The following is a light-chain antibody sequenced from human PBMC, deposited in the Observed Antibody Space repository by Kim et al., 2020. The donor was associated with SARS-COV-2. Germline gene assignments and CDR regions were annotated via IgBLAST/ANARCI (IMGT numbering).Light chain of an antibody. Sequence: QSALTQPAAVSGSPGQPITISCTGTSNDVGGYDFVSWYQQHPGKAPKLIIFDVTKRPSGVSDRFSGSKSGNTASLTISGLQAGDEADYYCSSYTRSSSWVFGGGTQLTVL. V-gene: IGLV2-14*03. CDR1: SNDVGGYDF. J-gene: IGLJ3*02. CDR2: DVT. CDR3: SSYTRSSSWV.